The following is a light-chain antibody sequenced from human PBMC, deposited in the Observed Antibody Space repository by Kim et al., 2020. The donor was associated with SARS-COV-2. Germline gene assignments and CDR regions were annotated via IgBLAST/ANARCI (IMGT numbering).Light chain of an antibody. V-gene: IGLV2-23*02. J-gene: IGLJ3*02. CDR3: CSHAGSSTWV. CDR2: EVT. CDR1: SSDVGSYDL. Sequence: QSALTQPASVSGSPGQSITISCTGTSSDVGSYDLVSWYQQHPGKAPKLMIYEVTKRPSGVSDRFSGSKSDNTASRTISGLQAEDEADYYCCSHAGSSTWVFGGGTKL.